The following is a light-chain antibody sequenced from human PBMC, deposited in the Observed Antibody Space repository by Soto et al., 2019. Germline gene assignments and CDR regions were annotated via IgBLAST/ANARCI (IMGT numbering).Light chain of an antibody. CDR2: EVT. CDR3: SSFTRSSTWV. V-gene: IGLV2-18*02. CDR1: SSDVGSYNR. Sequence: QSALTQPTSVSGSPGQSVTISCTGTSSDVGSYNRVSWYQQPPGTAPKLMIYEVTNRPSGVPDRFSGSKSGNTASLTISGLQAEDEADYYCSSFTRSSTWVFGGGTKLTVL. J-gene: IGLJ3*02.